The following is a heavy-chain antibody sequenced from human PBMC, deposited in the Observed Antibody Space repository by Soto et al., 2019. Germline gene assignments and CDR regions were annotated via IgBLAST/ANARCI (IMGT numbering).Heavy chain of an antibody. D-gene: IGHD6-6*01. Sequence: QLQLQESGPGLVKPSETLSLTCTVSGGSITTGHYYWAWIRQSPGKGLEWIGSIYYSGDSYYNPSLKSRATMSVDTTDKQFCLELRSVTAADTSVYFCVKYRTVTTPLAIDYYGMDVWGQGTTVTVAS. CDR1: GGSITTGHYY. V-gene: IGHV4-39*01. CDR2: IYYSGDS. J-gene: IGHJ6*02. CDR3: VKYRTVTTPLAIDYYGMDV.